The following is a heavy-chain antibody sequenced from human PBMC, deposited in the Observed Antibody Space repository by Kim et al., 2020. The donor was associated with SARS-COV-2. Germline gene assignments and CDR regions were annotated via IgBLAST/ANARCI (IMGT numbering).Heavy chain of an antibody. CDR1: GFTFGDYA. Sequence: GGSLRLSCTASGFTFGDYAMSWVRQAPGKGLEWVGFIRSKAYGGTTEYAASVKGRFTISRDDSKSIAYLQMNSLKTEDTAVYYCTRDIRGDYYDSSGYLPFDYWGQGTLVTVSS. CDR3: TRDIRGDYYDSSGYLPFDY. V-gene: IGHV3-49*04. J-gene: IGHJ4*02. CDR2: IRSKAYGGTT. D-gene: IGHD3-22*01.